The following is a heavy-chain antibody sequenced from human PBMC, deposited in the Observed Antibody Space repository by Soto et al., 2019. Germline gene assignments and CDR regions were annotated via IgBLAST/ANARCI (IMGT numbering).Heavy chain of an antibody. CDR2: IKSKTDGGTT. J-gene: IGHJ6*02. CDR3: TTASFNPYYYYYYGMDV. V-gene: IGHV3-15*07. Sequence: GGSLRLSCAASGFTFSNAWMNWVRQAPGKGLEWVGRIKSKTDGGTTDYAAPVKGRFTISRDDSKNTLYLQMNSLKTEDTAVYYCTTASFNPYYYYYYGMDVWGQGTTVTVSS. D-gene: IGHD2-2*01. CDR1: GFTFSNAW.